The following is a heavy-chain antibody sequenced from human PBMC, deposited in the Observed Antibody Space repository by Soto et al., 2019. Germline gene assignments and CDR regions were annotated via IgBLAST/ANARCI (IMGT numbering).Heavy chain of an antibody. J-gene: IGHJ3*02. Sequence: SVKVSCKASGFTFTSSAVQWVRQARGQRLEWIGWIVVGSGNTNYAQKFQERVTITRDMSTSTAYMELSSLRSEDTAVYYCAAESEILRFLEWLLPHGAFDIWGQGTMVTVSS. CDR2: IVVGSGNT. D-gene: IGHD3-3*01. CDR3: AAESEILRFLEWLLPHGAFDI. V-gene: IGHV1-58*01. CDR1: GFTFTSSA.